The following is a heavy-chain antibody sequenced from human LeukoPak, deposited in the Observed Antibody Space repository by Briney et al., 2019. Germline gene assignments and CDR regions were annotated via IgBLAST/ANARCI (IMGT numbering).Heavy chain of an antibody. CDR2: ISGYNGNT. V-gene: IGHV1-18*01. CDR1: GYTFTSYG. D-gene: IGHD3-22*01. CDR3: ARVPPVLIGDPFDI. J-gene: IGHJ3*02. Sequence: ASVEVSCKAFGYTFTSYGFSWVRQAPGKGLEWMGWISGYNGNTNYAQKFQGRVTMTTDTSTSTAYLELRSLTSDDTAVYYCARVPPVLIGDPFDIWGQGTMISVSA.